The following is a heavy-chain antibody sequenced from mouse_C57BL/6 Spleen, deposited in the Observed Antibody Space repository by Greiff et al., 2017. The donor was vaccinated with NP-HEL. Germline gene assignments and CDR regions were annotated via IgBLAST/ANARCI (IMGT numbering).Heavy chain of an antibody. CDR1: GYSITSGYY. Sequence: EVQLVESGPGLVKPSQSLSLTCSVTGYSITSGYYWNWIRQFPGNKLEWMGYISYDGSNNYNPSLTNRISITRDPSKNQFFLKLNAVTTEDTATYDCARDENYYGSNGYFDYWGQGTTLTVSS. CDR2: ISYDGSN. J-gene: IGHJ2*01. V-gene: IGHV3-6*01. D-gene: IGHD1-1*01. CDR3: ARDENYYGSNGYFDY.